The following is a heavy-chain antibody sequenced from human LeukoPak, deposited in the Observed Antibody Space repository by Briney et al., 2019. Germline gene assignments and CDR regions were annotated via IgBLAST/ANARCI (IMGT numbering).Heavy chain of an antibody. V-gene: IGHV3-74*01. CDR1: GFTFSSYW. CDR2: INSDGSTT. D-gene: IGHD6-6*01. CDR3: ARDSPMDSSSSSYYYYGMDV. J-gene: IGHJ6*02. Sequence: QPGGSLRLSCAASGFTFSSYWMHWVRQAPGKGLVWVSRINSDGSTTNYADSVKGRFTISRDNAKNTLDLQMNSLRAEDTAVYYCARDSPMDSSSSSYYYYGMDVWGQGTTVTVSS.